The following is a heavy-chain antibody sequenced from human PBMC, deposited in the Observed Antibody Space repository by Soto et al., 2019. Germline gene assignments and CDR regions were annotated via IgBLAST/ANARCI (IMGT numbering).Heavy chain of an antibody. CDR1: GFTFDDYT. V-gene: IGHV3-43*01. J-gene: IGHJ4*02. D-gene: IGHD2-2*01. CDR2: ISWDGGST. Sequence: GGSLRLSCAASGFTFDDYTMHWVRQAPGKGLEWVSLISWDGGSTYYADSVKGRFTISRDNSKNSLYLQMNSLRTEDTALYYCAKDLVRGYCSSTSCYDGWGQGTLVTVSS. CDR3: AKDLVRGYCSSTSCYDG.